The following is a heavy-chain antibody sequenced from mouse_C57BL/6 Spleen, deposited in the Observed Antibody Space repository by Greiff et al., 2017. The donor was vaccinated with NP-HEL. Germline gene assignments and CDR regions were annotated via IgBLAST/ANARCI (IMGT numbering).Heavy chain of an antibody. J-gene: IGHJ2*01. CDR1: GFTFSSYT. D-gene: IGHD2-5*01. CDR3: ARHGHSNWDY. CDR2: ISGGGGNT. V-gene: IGHV5-9*01. Sequence: EVKLMESGGGLVKPGGSLKLSCAASGFTFSSYTMSWVRQTPEKRLEWVATISGGGGNTYYPDSVKGRFTISRDNAKNTLYLQMSSLRSEDTALYYCARHGHSNWDYWGQGTTLTVSS.